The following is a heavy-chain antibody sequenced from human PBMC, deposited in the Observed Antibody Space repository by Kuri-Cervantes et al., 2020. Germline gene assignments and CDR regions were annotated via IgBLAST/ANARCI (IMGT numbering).Heavy chain of an antibody. D-gene: IGHD6-13*01. J-gene: IGHJ3*02. V-gene: IGHV3-9*01. CDR1: ASGFDDYA. Sequence: SLKIPCAASASGFDDYAMHWVRQAPGKGLEWVSGISWNSGSIGYADSVKGRFTISRDNAKNSLYLQMNSLRAEDTALYYCAKPNSIIAPAGTGDAFDIWPQATMVTVSS. CDR3: AKPNSIIAPAGTGDAFDI. CDR2: ISWNSGSI.